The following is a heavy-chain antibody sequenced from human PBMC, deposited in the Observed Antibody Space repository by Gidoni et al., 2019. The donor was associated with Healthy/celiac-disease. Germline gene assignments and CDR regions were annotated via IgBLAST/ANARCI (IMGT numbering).Heavy chain of an antibody. CDR3: ATSYSSSCFDY. CDR1: GGPISSGGYY. Sequence: QFQLQQSRPGLVKPSQTLSLTCTVSGGPISSGGYYWSWIRQHPGKGLEWIGYIYYSGSTYYNPSLKSRVTISVDTSKNQFSLKLSSVTAAETAVYYCATSYSSSCFDYWGQGTLVTVSS. D-gene: IGHD6-6*01. V-gene: IGHV4-31*03. J-gene: IGHJ4*02. CDR2: IYYSGST.